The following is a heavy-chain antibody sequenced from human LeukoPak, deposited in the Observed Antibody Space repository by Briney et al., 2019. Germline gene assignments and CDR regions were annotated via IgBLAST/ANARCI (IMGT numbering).Heavy chain of an antibody. CDR1: GFTVSSNY. J-gene: IGHJ4*02. D-gene: IGHD3-10*01. CDR2: IYSGGST. CDR3: AREPHGRGLDY. V-gene: IGHV3-53*01. Sequence: PGGSLRLSCAASGFTVSSNYMSWVRQAPGKGLEWVSVIYSGGSTYYADSVKGRFTISRDNSKNTLYLQMNSLRAEATAVYYCAREPHGRGLDYWGQGTLVTVSS.